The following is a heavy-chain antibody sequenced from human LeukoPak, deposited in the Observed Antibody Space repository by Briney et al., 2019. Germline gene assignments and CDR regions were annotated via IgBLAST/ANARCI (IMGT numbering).Heavy chain of an antibody. Sequence: GGSLRLSCAASGFTFSSYGMHWVRQAPGKGLEWVAFIRYDGSNKYYADSVKGRFTISRDNSKNTLYLQMNSLRAEDTAVYHCAREHGRGIAAVNPWFDPWGQGTLVTVSS. CDR2: IRYDGSNK. CDR1: GFTFSSYG. CDR3: AREHGRGIAAVNPWFDP. V-gene: IGHV3-30*02. J-gene: IGHJ5*02. D-gene: IGHD6-13*01.